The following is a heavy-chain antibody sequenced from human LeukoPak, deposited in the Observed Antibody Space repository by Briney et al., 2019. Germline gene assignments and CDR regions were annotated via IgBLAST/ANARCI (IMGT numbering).Heavy chain of an antibody. J-gene: IGHJ4*02. Sequence: PGGSLRLSCAASGFTFSNYGMNWVRQAPGKGLEWVSRISGTGGTTFYADSVKGRFTISRDNSKNTLYLQMNSLRAEDTAVYYCAKEVDVDYWGQGTLVTVSS. CDR3: AKEVDVDY. V-gene: IGHV3-23*01. CDR1: GFTFSNYG. D-gene: IGHD5-12*01. CDR2: ISGTGGTT.